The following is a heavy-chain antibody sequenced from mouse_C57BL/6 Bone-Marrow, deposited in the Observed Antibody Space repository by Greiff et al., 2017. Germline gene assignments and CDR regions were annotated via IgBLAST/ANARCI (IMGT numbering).Heavy chain of an antibody. CDR2: IYPGGGYT. J-gene: IGHJ1*03. CDR1: GYTFTNYW. CDR3: ARSDRRGYFDV. V-gene: IGHV1-63*01. Sequence: VQLQQSGAELVRPGTSVKMSCKASGYTFTNYWIGWAKQRPGHGLEWIGEIYPGGGYTNYNEKFKGKATLTADKSSSTAYMQFSSLTSEDSAIYYCARSDRRGYFDVWGTGTTVTVSS.